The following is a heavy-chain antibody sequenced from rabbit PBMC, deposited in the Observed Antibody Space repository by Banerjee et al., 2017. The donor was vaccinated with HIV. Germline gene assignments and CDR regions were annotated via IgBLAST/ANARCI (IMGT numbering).Heavy chain of an antibody. J-gene: IGHJ4*01. V-gene: IGHV1S40*01. CDR1: GFSFSSAYD. CDR2: IYTGSGST. D-gene: IGHD4-1*01. CDR3: AKWGSGWEFGL. Sequence: QSLEESGGDLVKPGASLTLTCTASGFSFSSAYDMCWVRQAPGKGLEWIACIYTGSGSTWYANWAKSRFTISKTSSTTVTLQMTSLTAADTATYFCAKWGSGWEFGLWGPGTLVTDS.